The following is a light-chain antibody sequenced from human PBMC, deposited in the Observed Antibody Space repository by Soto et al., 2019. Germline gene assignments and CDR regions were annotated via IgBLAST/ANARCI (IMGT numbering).Light chain of an antibody. V-gene: IGKV3-20*01. J-gene: IGKJ1*01. CDR3: QQYGSSPVGT. Sequence: EIVLAQNPGDVSWSPEERATRWCRAMQSGASKYLGWYQQKPGQAPRVLIFDASIRANGIPDRFSGSGSGTDYTSTISSLEPADVAVCYCQQYGSSPVGTFGQGTKVDI. CDR1: QSGASKY. CDR2: DAS.